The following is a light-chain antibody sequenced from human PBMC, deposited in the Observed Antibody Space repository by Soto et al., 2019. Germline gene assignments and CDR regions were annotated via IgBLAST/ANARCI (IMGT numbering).Light chain of an antibody. J-gene: IGKJ4*01. V-gene: IGKV1-6*01. Sequence: ANQMTPSPSSLAATLGDRVTITCRASQGIANDLGWYQQKPGKAPKLLVYAASSLPSGVPSRFRDNGSGQDFTLNLRSLQPEGFETYYCQQLNSYPLTGGGGAKVDIK. CDR3: QQLNSYPLT. CDR2: AAS. CDR1: QGIAND.